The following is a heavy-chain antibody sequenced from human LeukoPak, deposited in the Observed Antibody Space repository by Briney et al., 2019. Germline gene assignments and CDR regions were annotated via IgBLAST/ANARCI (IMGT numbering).Heavy chain of an antibody. D-gene: IGHD1-26*01. CDR3: ASSGSYRFDY. CDR1: GFTFSSYS. Sequence: GGSLRLSCAASGFTFSSYSMNWVRQAPGKGLEWVSHITASGTAMFYADSVKGRFTISRDNAKNSLYLQMNSLRDEDTAVYYCASSGSYRFDYWGQGTLVTVSS. J-gene: IGHJ4*02. V-gene: IGHV3-48*02. CDR2: ITASGTAM.